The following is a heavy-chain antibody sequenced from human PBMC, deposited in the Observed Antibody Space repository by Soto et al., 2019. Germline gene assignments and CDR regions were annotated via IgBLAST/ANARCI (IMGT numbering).Heavy chain of an antibody. V-gene: IGHV3-30-3*01. CDR3: ARLAAAGGTYYYYGMDV. J-gene: IGHJ6*02. CDR1: GFTFSSYA. Sequence: QVQLVESGGGVVQPGRSLRLSCAASGFTFSSYAMHWVRQAPGKGLEWVAVISYDGSNKYYADSVKGRFTISRDNSKNTLYLQMTSLRADDTAVYYCARLAAAGGTYYYYGMDVWGQGTTVTVSS. CDR2: ISYDGSNK. D-gene: IGHD6-13*01.